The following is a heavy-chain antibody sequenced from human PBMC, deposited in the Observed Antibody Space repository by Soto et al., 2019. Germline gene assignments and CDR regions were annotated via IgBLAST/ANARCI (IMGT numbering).Heavy chain of an antibody. Sequence: PSETLSLTCTVSGGSISSYYWSWIRQPPGKGLDWIGYIYYSGSTNYNPSLKSRVTISVDTSKNQFSLKLSSVTAADTAVYYCARLTVVVPAAMDSPRAGFDPWGQGTLVTVSS. CDR2: IYYSGST. J-gene: IGHJ5*02. CDR3: ARLTVVVPAAMDSPRAGFDP. D-gene: IGHD2-2*01. CDR1: GGSISSYY. V-gene: IGHV4-59*08.